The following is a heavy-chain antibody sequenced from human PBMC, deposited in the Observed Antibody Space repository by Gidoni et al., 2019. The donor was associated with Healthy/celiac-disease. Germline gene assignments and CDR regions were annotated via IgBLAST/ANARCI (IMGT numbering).Heavy chain of an antibody. Sequence: QVQLQESGPGLVKPSETLSLTCTVSGGSISSYYWSWIRQPPGKGLEWIGYIYYSGSTNYNPSLKSRVTISVDTSKNQFSLKLSSVTAADTAVYYCARAVPSQRGITMIVEGIDYWGQGTLVTVSS. J-gene: IGHJ4*02. CDR3: ARAVPSQRGITMIVEGIDY. CDR1: GGSISSYY. CDR2: IYYSGST. V-gene: IGHV4-59*01. D-gene: IGHD3-22*01.